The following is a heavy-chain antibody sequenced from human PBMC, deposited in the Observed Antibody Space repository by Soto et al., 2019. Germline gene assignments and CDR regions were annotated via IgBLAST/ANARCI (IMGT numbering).Heavy chain of an antibody. D-gene: IGHD3-10*01. CDR3: ASSMEGGGIPGGYYGMDV. CDR1: GGSISSSSYY. J-gene: IGHJ6*02. V-gene: IGHV4-39*01. Sequence: QLQLQESGPGLVKPSETLSLTCTVSGGSISSSSYYWGWIRQPPGKGLEWIGSIYYSGSTYYNPSLKSRVTISVDTSKNQFSLKLSSVTAADTAVYYCASSMEGGGIPGGYYGMDVWGQGTTVTVSS. CDR2: IYYSGST.